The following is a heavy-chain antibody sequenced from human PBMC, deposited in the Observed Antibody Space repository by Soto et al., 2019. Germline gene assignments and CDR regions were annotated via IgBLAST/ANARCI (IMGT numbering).Heavy chain of an antibody. CDR1: GGSISSGGYY. D-gene: IGHD5-18*01. CDR2: IYYSGST. CDR3: TRDKDSYGYRDY. Sequence: PSETLSLTCTVSGGSISSGGYYWSWIRQHPGKGLEWIGYIYYSGSTYYNPSLKSRVTISVDTSKNQFSLKLSSVTAADTAVYYCTRDKDSYGYRDYWGQGTLVTVSS. V-gene: IGHV4-31*03. J-gene: IGHJ4*02.